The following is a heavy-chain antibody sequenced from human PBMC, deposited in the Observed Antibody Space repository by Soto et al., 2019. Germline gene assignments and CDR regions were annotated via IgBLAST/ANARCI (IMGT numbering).Heavy chain of an antibody. Sequence: SETLSLTCTVSGGSISSRSHYWGWIRQPPGKGLEWIGSIYYSGSTSYNPSLKSRVTISVDTSKNTLFLQMNSLRGEDTAVYYCTKPRSSLQWPPFDPWGHGTLVTVSS. CDR1: GGSISSRSHY. CDR3: TKPRSSLQWPPFDP. D-gene: IGHD6-19*01. CDR2: IYYSGST. V-gene: IGHV4-39*01. J-gene: IGHJ5*02.